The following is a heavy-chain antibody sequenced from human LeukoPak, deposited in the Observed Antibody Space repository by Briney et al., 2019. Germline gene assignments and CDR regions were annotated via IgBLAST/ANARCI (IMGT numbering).Heavy chain of an antibody. CDR3: ASEQWLRY. D-gene: IGHD6-19*01. J-gene: IGHJ4*02. CDR1: GFTFSSYW. CDR2: IKQDGSEK. Sequence: GGSLRLSCAASGFTFSSYWMNWVRQAPGKGLEWVAKIKQDGSEKNYVDSVKGRFTISRDNAKNSLYLQMNSLRAEDTAVYYCASEQWLRYWGQGTLVTVSS. V-gene: IGHV3-7*01.